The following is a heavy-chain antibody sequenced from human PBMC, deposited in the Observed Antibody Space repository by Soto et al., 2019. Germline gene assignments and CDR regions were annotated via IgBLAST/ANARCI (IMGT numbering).Heavy chain of an antibody. CDR1: GGTFSIYA. Sequence: SVTFSCTASGGTFSIYAISLVRQAPGQGLEWMGGIIPIFGTANYAQKFQGRVTITADESTSTAYMELSSLRSEDTAVYYCARLVYGSGSFRSGGWGQGTLVTVSS. V-gene: IGHV1-69*13. CDR3: ARLVYGSGSFRSGG. J-gene: IGHJ4*02. D-gene: IGHD3-10*01. CDR2: IIPIFGTA.